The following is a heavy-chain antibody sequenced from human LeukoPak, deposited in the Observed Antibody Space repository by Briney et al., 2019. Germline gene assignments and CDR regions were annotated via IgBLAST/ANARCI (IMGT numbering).Heavy chain of an antibody. Sequence: PGGSLRLSCAGSGFTFSSYAISWVRQAPGKGLEWVSTISGSGGSTYYADSVKGRFTISRDNSKNSLYLQMSSLRAEDTALYYCAKVVGATTRGYFDYWGQGTLVTVSS. CDR3: AKVVGATTRGYFDY. CDR1: GFTFSSYA. CDR2: ISGSGGST. D-gene: IGHD1-26*01. J-gene: IGHJ4*02. V-gene: IGHV3-23*01.